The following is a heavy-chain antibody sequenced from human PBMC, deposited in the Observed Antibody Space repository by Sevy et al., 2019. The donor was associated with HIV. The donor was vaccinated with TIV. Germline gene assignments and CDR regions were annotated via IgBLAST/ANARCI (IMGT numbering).Heavy chain of an antibody. D-gene: IGHD2-8*01. J-gene: IGHJ4*02. CDR1: GFTFSKYS. V-gene: IGHV3-23*01. CDR3: AREGCTKPHDY. CDR2: LSFGWGEI. Sequence: GGSLRRSCAASGFTFSKYSMSWVRQPPGKGLEWVSTLSFGWGEINYADSVKGRFTISRDNSKSSVYLQMNNLRPEDTAVYYCAREGCTKPHDYWGQGTLVTVSS.